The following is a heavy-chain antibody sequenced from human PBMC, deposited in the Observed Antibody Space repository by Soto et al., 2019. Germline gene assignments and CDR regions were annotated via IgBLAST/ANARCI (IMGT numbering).Heavy chain of an antibody. J-gene: IGHJ3*02. CDR3: ARALVAGTSLSAFDI. Sequence: QVQLQQWGAGLLKPSETLSLTCAVYGGSFSGYYWSWIRQPPGKGLEWIGEINHSGSTNYNPSLKSRVTISVDTSKNQCSLKLSSVTAADTAVYYCARALVAGTSLSAFDIWGQGTMVTVSS. D-gene: IGHD6-19*01. CDR2: INHSGST. CDR1: GGSFSGYY. V-gene: IGHV4-34*01.